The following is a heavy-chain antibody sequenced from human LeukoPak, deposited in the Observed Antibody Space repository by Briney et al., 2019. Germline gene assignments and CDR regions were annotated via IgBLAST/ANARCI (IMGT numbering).Heavy chain of an antibody. D-gene: IGHD1-20*01. V-gene: IGHV3-33*06. Sequence: PGGSLRLSCAASGFTFSSYGMHWVRQAPGKGLEWVAVIWYDGSNKYYADSVKGRFTISRDNSKNTLYLQMNSLRAEDTAVYYCAKDLHPYNWNLVGYWGQGTPVTVSS. CDR1: GFTFSSYG. J-gene: IGHJ4*02. CDR2: IWYDGSNK. CDR3: AKDLHPYNWNLVGY.